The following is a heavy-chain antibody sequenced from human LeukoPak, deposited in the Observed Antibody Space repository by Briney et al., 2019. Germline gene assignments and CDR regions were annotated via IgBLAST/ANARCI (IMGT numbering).Heavy chain of an antibody. CDR1: GGSFSGYY. V-gene: IGHV4-34*01. D-gene: IGHD1-26*01. Sequence: SETLSLTCAVYGGSFSGYYWSWIRQPPGKGLEWIGEINHSGSTNYNPSLKSRVTISVDTSKNQFSLKLSSVTAADTAVYYCAREGVGAGYFDYWGQGTLVTVSS. CDR3: AREGVGAGYFDY. CDR2: INHSGST. J-gene: IGHJ4*02.